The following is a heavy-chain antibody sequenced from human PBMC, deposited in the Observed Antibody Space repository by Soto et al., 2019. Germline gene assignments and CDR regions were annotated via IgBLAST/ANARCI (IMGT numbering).Heavy chain of an antibody. CDR2: IYYSGST. Sequence: SETLSLTCTVSGGSISSGDYYWSWIRQPPGKGLEWIGYIYYSGSTYYNPSLKSRVTISADTSKNQFSLKLSSVTAADTAVYYCARDVQMVAFDIWGQGTMVTVSS. CDR3: ARDVQMVAFDI. D-gene: IGHD2-8*01. CDR1: GGSISSGDYY. J-gene: IGHJ3*02. V-gene: IGHV4-30-4*01.